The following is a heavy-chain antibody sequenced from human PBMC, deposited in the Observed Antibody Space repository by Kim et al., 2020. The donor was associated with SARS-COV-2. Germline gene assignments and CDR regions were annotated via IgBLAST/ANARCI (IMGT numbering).Heavy chain of an antibody. CDR2: IYYSGST. CDR1: GGSISSSSYY. D-gene: IGHD3-10*01. CDR3: ARVLPPVWGAMVHHFDY. V-gene: IGHV4-39*07. J-gene: IGHJ4*02. Sequence: SETLSLTCTVSGGSISSSSYYWGWIRQPPGKGLEWIGSIYYSGSTYYNPSLKSRVTISVDTSKNQFSLKLSSVTAADTAVYYCARVLPPVWGAMVHHFDYWGQGTLVTVSS.